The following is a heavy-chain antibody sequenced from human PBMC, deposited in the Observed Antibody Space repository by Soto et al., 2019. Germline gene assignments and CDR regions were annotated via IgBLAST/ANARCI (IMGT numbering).Heavy chain of an antibody. V-gene: IGHV3-23*01. Sequence: EVQLLESGGGLVQPGGSLRLSCAASGFTFSSYAMSWFRQAPGKGLEWVSAISGSGGSTYYADSVKGRFTISRDNSKNTLYLQMNSLRAEETAVYYGAKGGLGGVGYDYWGQGTLVTVSS. CDR3: AKGGLGGVGYDY. CDR1: GFTFSSYA. J-gene: IGHJ4*02. CDR2: ISGSGGST. D-gene: IGHD2-8*01.